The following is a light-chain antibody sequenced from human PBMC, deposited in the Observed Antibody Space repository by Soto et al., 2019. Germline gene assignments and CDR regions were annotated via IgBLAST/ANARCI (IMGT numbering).Light chain of an antibody. CDR1: SSDVGAYNW. CDR3: SSYNNTSNVV. CDR2: DVN. J-gene: IGLJ2*01. Sequence: QSVLTQPASVSGSPGQSITISCTGTSSDVGAYNWVAWYQQHPGKAPKLMICDVNNRPSGVSNRFSGSKSGNTASLTISGLQAEDEGDYYGSSYNNTSNVVFGGGTKLTVL. V-gene: IGLV2-14*03.